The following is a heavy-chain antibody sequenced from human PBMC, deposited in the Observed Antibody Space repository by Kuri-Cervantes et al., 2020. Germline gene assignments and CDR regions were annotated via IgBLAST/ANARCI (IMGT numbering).Heavy chain of an antibody. Sequence: SETLSLTCAVYGGSFSGYYRSWIRQPPGKGLEWIGEINHSGSTNYNPSLKSRVTISVDTSKNQFSLKLSSVTAADTAVYYCARHYSSGWYGAGYFDYWGQGTLVTVSS. J-gene: IGHJ4*02. D-gene: IGHD6-19*01. CDR2: INHSGST. V-gene: IGHV4-34*01. CDR1: GGSFSGYY. CDR3: ARHYSSGWYGAGYFDY.